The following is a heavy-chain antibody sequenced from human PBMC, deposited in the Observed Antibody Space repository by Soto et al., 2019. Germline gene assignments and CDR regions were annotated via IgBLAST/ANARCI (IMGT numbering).Heavy chain of an antibody. CDR1: GFTFSSYA. Sequence: EVQLLESGGGLVQPGGSLRLSCAASGFTFSSYAMSWVRQAPGKGLEWGSVIRGSGDRTYYADSVKGRFTISRDNSKNTLYMQMNTLRAEDTAVYYCAKQQGPGTPYYYAMDVWGQGTTVTVSS. V-gene: IGHV3-23*01. D-gene: IGHD1-1*01. CDR2: IRGSGDRT. CDR3: AKQQGPGTPYYYAMDV. J-gene: IGHJ6*02.